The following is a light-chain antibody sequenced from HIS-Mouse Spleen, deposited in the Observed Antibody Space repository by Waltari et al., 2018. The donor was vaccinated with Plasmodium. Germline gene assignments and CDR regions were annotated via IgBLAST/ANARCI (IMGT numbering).Light chain of an antibody. J-gene: IGKJ1*01. CDR1: QSISSW. CDR3: QQYNSYWT. V-gene: IGKV1-5*03. Sequence: IQMSQSPSTLSSSLGDRDAITCRASQSISSWLAWYQQKPGKAPKLLIYKASSLKSGVPSRFSGSGSGTEFTLTISSLQPDDFATYYCQQYNSYWTFGQGTKVEIK. CDR2: KAS.